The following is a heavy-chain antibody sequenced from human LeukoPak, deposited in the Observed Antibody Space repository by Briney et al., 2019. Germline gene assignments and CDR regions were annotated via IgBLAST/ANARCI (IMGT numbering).Heavy chain of an antibody. CDR3: AKARGVISIGLLGSFDY. V-gene: IGHV4-39*01. CDR2: ISYSGST. CDR1: GGSISSSSYY. D-gene: IGHD3-22*01. J-gene: IGHJ4*02. Sequence: PSETLSLTCTVSGGSISSSSYYWGWIRQPPGKGLEWIASISYSGSTYNNPSLRGRVTMSVDTSRDRFSLSLSFVTAADTAVYYCAKARGVISIGLLGSFDYWGQGTLVTVSS.